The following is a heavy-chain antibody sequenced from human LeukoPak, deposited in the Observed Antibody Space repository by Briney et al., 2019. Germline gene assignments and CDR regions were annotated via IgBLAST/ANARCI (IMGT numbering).Heavy chain of an antibody. D-gene: IGHD3-3*01. CDR3: GLIKESITIFGVVITLYYYYGMDV. J-gene: IGHJ6*02. CDR2: IGTAGDT. V-gene: IGHV3-13*01. Sequence: GGSLRLSCAASGFTFSSYDMHWVRQATGKGLEWVSAIGTAGDTYYPGSVKGRFTISRENAKNSLYLQMNSLRAGDTAVYYRGLIKESITIFGVVITLYYYYGMDVWGQGTTVTVSS. CDR1: GFTFSSYD.